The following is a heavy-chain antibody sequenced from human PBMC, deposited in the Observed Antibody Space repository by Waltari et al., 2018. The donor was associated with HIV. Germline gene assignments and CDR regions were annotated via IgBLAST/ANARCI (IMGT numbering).Heavy chain of an antibody. D-gene: IGHD1-26*01. CDR2: IYSGGSR. J-gene: IGHJ6*02. Sequence: EVQLVASGGGLIEPGGSLRVPCAASVFHFSSTYMSWVRQAPGKGLEWVSVIYSGGSRYYADSVKGRFIISRDNSKNTVSLHMNSLRAEDTAVYYCARDPRSSGYYGMDVWGQGIKVTVSS. CDR3: ARDPRSSGYYGMDV. V-gene: IGHV3-53*01. CDR1: VFHFSSTY.